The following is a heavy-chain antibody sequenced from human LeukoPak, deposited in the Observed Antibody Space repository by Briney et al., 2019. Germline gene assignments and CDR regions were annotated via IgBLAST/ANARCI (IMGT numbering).Heavy chain of an antibody. CDR2: VYTGSST. Sequence: GGSLRLSCAASGFSVSTNYMSWVRQGPGKGLEWISVVYTGSSTYYADSVKGRFTISRDNSKNTLYLQMNSLRAEDTAVYYCATSPASSCLDYWGQGTLVTVSS. J-gene: IGHJ4*02. D-gene: IGHD6-13*01. CDR1: GFSVSTNY. V-gene: IGHV3-53*01. CDR3: ATSPASSCLDY.